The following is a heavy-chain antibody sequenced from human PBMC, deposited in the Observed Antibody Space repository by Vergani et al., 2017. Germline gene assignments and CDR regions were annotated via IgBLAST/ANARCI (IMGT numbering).Heavy chain of an antibody. D-gene: IGHD2-21*01. CDR1: GASVSRGTYY. Sequence: QVQLQESGPGLLKPSQTLSLTCTVSGASVSRGTYYWTWLRPPAGKKLEWIVRMYTSGHTIYNPSLESRVTMSVDTSKNQFSLQLSSVTAADTAVYYCARASHCINCYSEGANGPVYYYMDVWGKGTTVTVSS. CDR2: MYTSGHT. V-gene: IGHV4-61*02. J-gene: IGHJ6*03. CDR3: ARASHCINCYSEGANGPVYYYMDV.